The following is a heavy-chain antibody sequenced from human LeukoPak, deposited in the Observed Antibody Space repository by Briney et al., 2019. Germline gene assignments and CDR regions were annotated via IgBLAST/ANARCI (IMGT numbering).Heavy chain of an antibody. CDR2: INHSGST. V-gene: IGHV4-34*01. Sequence: SETLSLTCAVYGXSXXGYYWSWIRQPPXXXXXWIGEINHSGSTNYNPSLKSRVTISVDTSKNQFSLKLSSVTAADTAVYYCARSTDSSSSVDYWGQGTLVTVSS. CDR1: GXSXXGYY. CDR3: ARSTDSSSSVDY. J-gene: IGHJ4*02. D-gene: IGHD6-6*01.